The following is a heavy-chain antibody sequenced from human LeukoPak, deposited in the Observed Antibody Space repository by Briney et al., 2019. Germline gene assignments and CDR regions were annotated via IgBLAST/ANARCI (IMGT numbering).Heavy chain of an antibody. CDR1: GGSISSGGYY. CDR3: ARGGVPAALFDY. D-gene: IGHD2-2*01. J-gene: IGHJ4*02. CDR2: IYYSGST. Sequence: SETLSLTCTVSGGSISSGGYYWSWIRQHPGKGLEWIGYIYYSGSTYYNPSLKSRVTISVDTSKNQSSLKLSSVTAADTAVYYCARGGVPAALFDYWGQGTLVTVSS. V-gene: IGHV4-31*03.